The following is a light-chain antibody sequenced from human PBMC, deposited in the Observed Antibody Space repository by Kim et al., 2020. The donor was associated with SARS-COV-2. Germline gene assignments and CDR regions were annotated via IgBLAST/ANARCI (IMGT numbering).Light chain of an antibody. V-gene: IGKV1-5*03. CDR1: QSISNW. CDR3: QQYNTYSL. CDR2: EAS. Sequence: SASVGDSVTITCRASQSISNWLAWYQQKPGKGPKLLIYEASKLEIGVPSRFSGSGSETEFTLTISSLQPDDFATYYCQQYNTYSLFGQWTKLEI. J-gene: IGKJ2*01.